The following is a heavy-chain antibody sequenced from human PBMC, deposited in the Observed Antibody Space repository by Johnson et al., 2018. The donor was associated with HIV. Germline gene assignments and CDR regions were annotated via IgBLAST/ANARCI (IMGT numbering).Heavy chain of an antibody. CDR3: VKGIDSSSWYAFDI. J-gene: IGHJ3*02. V-gene: IGHV3-33*06. D-gene: IGHD6-13*01. CDR1: GFTFNSYG. Sequence: QVQLVESGGGVVQPGRSLRLSCAASGFTFNSYGMPWVRQAPGKGLEWVAVIWYDGSNKYYADSVKGRFTISRDNSKNTLYLQMNSLRAEDTAVYYCVKGIDSSSWYAFDIWGQGTMVTVSS. CDR2: IWYDGSNK.